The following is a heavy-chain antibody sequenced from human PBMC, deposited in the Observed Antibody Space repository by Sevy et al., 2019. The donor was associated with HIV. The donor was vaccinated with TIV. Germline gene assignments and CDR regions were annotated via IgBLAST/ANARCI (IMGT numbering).Heavy chain of an antibody. J-gene: IGHJ6*02. V-gene: IGHV3-33*01. CDR1: GFTFSNYG. CDR3: ARGPLRYCSSSSCYEEDNYYYGMDV. CDR2: IRYDGSNK. Sequence: GGSLRLSCAASGFTFSNYGIHWVRQAPGKGLEWVAVIRYDGSNKYYEDSVKGRFTISRDNSKNTLYLQINSLRAEDTAVYYCARGPLRYCSSSSCYEEDNYYYGMDVWGQGTTVTVSS. D-gene: IGHD2-2*01.